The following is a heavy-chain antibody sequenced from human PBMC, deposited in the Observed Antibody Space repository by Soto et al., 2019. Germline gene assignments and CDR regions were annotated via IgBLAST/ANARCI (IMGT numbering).Heavy chain of an antibody. CDR1: GYTFTSYG. CDR3: ARDLLAGAPPDTWFDP. CDR2: ISAYNGNT. D-gene: IGHD1-26*01. V-gene: IGHV1-18*04. J-gene: IGHJ5*02. Sequence: GASVKVSCKASGYTFTSYGISWVRQAPGQGLEWMGWISAYNGNTNHAQKLQGRVTMTTDTSTSTAYMELRSLRSDDTAVYYCARDLLAGAPPDTWFDPWGQGTLVTVSS.